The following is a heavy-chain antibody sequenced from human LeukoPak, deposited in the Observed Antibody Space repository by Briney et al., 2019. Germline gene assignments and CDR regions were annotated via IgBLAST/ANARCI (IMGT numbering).Heavy chain of an antibody. Sequence: SETLSLTCTVSGGSISSYYWSWIRQPPGKGLEWIGYIYYSGSTNYNPSLKSRVTISVDTSKNQFSLKLSSVTAADTAVYYCARPGWLQPVDYWGQGTLVTVSS. CDR2: IYYSGST. J-gene: IGHJ4*02. CDR1: GGSISSYY. V-gene: IGHV4-59*01. CDR3: ARPGWLQPVDY. D-gene: IGHD5-24*01.